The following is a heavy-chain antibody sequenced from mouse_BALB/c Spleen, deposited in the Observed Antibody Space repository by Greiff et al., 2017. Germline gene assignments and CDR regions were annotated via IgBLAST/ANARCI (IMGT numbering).Heavy chain of an antibody. D-gene: IGHD1-1*01. CDR3: ARDYYGTFAY. Sequence: QVQLKQSAAELARPGASVKMSCKASGYTFTSYTMHWVKQRPGQGLEWIGYINPSSGYTEYNQKFKDKTTLTADKSSSTAYMQLSSLTSEDSAVYYCARDYYGTFAYWGQGTLVTVSA. J-gene: IGHJ3*01. CDR2: INPSSGYT. CDR1: GYTFTSYT. V-gene: IGHV1-4*02.